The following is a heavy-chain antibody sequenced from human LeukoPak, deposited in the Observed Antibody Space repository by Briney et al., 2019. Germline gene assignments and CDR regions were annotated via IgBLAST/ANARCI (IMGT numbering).Heavy chain of an antibody. CDR3: ARDIELST. J-gene: IGHJ3*01. CDR1: GFTFSISA. Sequence: TGGSLRLSCAASGFTFSISAMTWVRRAPGKGLELVALINYSGSNAYYADSVRGRFTISRDSSKSMLYLQMDSLRAEDTAIYYCARDIELSTWGQGTMVSV. V-gene: IGHV3-23*01. D-gene: IGHD1-7*01. CDR2: INYSGSNA.